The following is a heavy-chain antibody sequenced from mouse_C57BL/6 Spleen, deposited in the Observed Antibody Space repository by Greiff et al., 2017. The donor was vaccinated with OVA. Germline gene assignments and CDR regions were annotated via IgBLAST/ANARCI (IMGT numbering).Heavy chain of an antibody. CDR1: GYSITSGYY. J-gene: IGHJ2*01. CDR2: ISYDGSN. V-gene: IGHV3-6*01. Sequence: ESGPGLVKPSQSLTLPCSVTGYSITSGYYWNWIRQFPGNKLELMGYISYDGSNNYNPSLKNRISITRDTSHNQFFLKLNSVTTEDTATYYCARDFYFDYWGQGTTLTVSS. CDR3: ARDFYFDY.